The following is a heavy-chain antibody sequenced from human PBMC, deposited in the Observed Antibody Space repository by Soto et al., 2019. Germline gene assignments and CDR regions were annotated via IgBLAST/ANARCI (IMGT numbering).Heavy chain of an antibody. V-gene: IGHV4-30-4*01. CDR3: ARQTTVTLFGY. D-gene: IGHD4-17*01. CDR1: GGSISSGDYY. CDR2: IYYSGST. J-gene: IGHJ4*02. Sequence: SETLSLTCTVSGGSISSGDYYWSWIRQPPGKGLEWIGYIYYSGSTYYNPSLKSRVTISVDTSKNQFSLKLSSVTAADTAVYYCARQTTVTLFGYWGQGTLVTVSS.